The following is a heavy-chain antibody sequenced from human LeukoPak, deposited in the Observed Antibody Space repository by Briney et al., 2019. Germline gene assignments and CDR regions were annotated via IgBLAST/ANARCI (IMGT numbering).Heavy chain of an antibody. V-gene: IGHV3-30*04. CDR2: ISNNGRDK. Sequence: GRSLRLSCIASGFTFSNYATHWVRQAPGKRPEWVAFISNNGRDKNYADSVQGRFTISRDNSKNTLYLQMDSLRVDDTAIFYCVRDDRGFSGYHFDCWGQGTLVTVSS. CDR1: GFTFSNYA. J-gene: IGHJ4*02. CDR3: VRDDRGFSGYHFDC. D-gene: IGHD5-12*01.